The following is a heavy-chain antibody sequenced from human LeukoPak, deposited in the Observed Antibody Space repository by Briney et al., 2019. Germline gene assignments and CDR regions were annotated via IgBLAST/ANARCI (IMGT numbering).Heavy chain of an antibody. Sequence: PGGSLRLSCAASGFTFSSYAMSWVRQAPGKGLEWVANIKQDGSEKYYVDSVKGRFTISRDNAKNSLYLQMNSLRAEDTAVYYCARSGPHYDILTGYYLYYGMDVWGQGTTVTVSS. CDR2: IKQDGSEK. CDR1: GFTFSSYA. CDR3: ARSGPHYDILTGYYLYYGMDV. D-gene: IGHD3-9*01. V-gene: IGHV3-7*01. J-gene: IGHJ6*02.